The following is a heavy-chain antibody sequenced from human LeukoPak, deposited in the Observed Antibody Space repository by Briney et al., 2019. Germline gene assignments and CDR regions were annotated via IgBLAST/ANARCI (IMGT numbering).Heavy chain of an antibody. CDR1: DGFTSAYY. CDR3: ARHGYCGLGNFDY. D-gene: IGHD3-10*01. Sequence: SETQTLTCSVCDGFTSAYYWSWLRQPPGKAAEWLGNLYYNWDTSYNPSLKSRVTISVDKSKNKVYLKLSSVTASDTAVYYCARHGYCGLGNFDYWGQGTLVTVSS. V-gene: IGHV4-59*08. J-gene: IGHJ4*02. CDR2: LYYNWDT.